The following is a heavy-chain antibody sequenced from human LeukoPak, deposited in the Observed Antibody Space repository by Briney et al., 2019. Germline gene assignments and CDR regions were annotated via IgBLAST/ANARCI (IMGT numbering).Heavy chain of an antibody. D-gene: IGHD4-23*01. CDR1: GFTFSSYA. J-gene: IGHJ4*02. CDR2: IKTKTEGETI. Sequence: GGSLRLSCAASGFTFSSYAMSWVRQAPGKGLEWVGRIKTKTEGETIHYAAPVKGRFTISRDDSKDTLYLQMNSLKTEDTVVYYCTTGLRWSQPIDYWGQGSLVTVSS. V-gene: IGHV3-15*01. CDR3: TTGLRWSQPIDY.